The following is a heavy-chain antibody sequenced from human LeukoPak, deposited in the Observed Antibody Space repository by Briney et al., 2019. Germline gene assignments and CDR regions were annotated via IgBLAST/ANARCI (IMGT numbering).Heavy chain of an antibody. D-gene: IGHD3-22*01. Sequence: GASVKVSCKASGYTFTSYGISWVRQAPGQGLEWMGWISAYNGNTNYAQKLQGRVTMTTDTSTSTAYMELRSLRSDDTGVYYCARGHGGSGYYRMRDEYFQHWGQGTLVTVSS. CDR2: ISAYNGNT. CDR3: ARGHGGSGYYRMRDEYFQH. V-gene: IGHV1-18*01. CDR1: GYTFTSYG. J-gene: IGHJ1*01.